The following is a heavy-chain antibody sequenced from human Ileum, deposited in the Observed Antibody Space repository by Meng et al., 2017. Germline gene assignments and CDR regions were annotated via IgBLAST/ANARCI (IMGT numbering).Heavy chain of an antibody. CDR1: GFSFSDSS. CDR2: IRSKANNYAT. D-gene: IGHD6-13*01. Sequence: EVQLGESGGGLVPPGGSLKLSCAAFGFSFSDSSMHWVRKASGKGLEWVSHIRSKANNYATAYAASVKGRFTISRDESKNTAYLQMSSLKTEDTAVYYCTRLYSAGWGQGTLVTVSS. V-gene: IGHV3-73*02. CDR3: TRLYSAG. J-gene: IGHJ4*02.